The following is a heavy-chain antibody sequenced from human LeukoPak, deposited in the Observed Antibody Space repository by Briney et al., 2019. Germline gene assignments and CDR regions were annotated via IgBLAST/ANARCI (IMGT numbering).Heavy chain of an antibody. D-gene: IGHD6-13*01. CDR3: ARELYSSSSTHFDY. Sequence: GGSLRLSCAASGFTFSSYAMSWVRQAPGKGLEWVSAISGSGGSTYYADSVKGRFTISRDNAKNSLYLQMNSLRAEDTAVYYCARELYSSSSTHFDYWGQGTLVTVSS. CDR1: GFTFSSYA. V-gene: IGHV3-23*01. CDR2: ISGSGGST. J-gene: IGHJ4*02.